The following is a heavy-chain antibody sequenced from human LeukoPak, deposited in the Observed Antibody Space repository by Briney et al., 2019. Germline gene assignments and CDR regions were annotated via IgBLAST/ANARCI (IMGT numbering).Heavy chain of an antibody. CDR3: ATRRYSSSWYGFDY. D-gene: IGHD6-13*01. Sequence: GRSLRLSCAASGFTFSSYGMHWVRQAPGKGLEWVAFIRYDGSNKYYADPVKGRFTISRDNSKNTLYLQMNSLRAEDTAVYYCATRRYSSSWYGFDYWGQGTLVTVSS. CDR1: GFTFSSYG. CDR2: IRYDGSNK. J-gene: IGHJ4*02. V-gene: IGHV3-30*02.